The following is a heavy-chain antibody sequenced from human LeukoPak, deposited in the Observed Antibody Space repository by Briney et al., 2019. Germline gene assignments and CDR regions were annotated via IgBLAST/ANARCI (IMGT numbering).Heavy chain of an antibody. Sequence: GGSLRLSCAASGFTFSSYWMTWVRQGPGEGLEWLANINLDGSETHFVGSVKGRFTISRDNAKNSLSLQMSGLRVEDTAVYYCARGSSDWLRWGQGTQVTVSS. V-gene: IGHV3-7*01. CDR3: ARGSSDWLR. D-gene: IGHD6-19*01. CDR1: GFTFSSYW. CDR2: INLDGSET. J-gene: IGHJ4*02.